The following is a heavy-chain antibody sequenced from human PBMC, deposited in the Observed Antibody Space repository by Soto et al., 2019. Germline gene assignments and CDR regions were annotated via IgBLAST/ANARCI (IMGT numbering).Heavy chain of an antibody. V-gene: IGHV5-51*01. CDR1: GYSLTNIW. Sequence: PGESLKISCKGSGYSLTNIWIHWVRQMPGEGLEWLGIIYPDDSDTRYSPSFLGQVTTSADKSIKTTYLQWSSLKASDTAIYFCASSVLVTSTMNYFDLWGQGTLVTVSS. CDR3: ASSVLVTSTMNYFDL. D-gene: IGHD2-8*02. J-gene: IGHJ4*02. CDR2: IYPDDSDT.